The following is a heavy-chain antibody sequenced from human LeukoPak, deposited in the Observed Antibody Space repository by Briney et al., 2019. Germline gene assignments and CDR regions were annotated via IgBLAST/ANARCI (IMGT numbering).Heavy chain of an antibody. J-gene: IGHJ4*02. CDR1: GFTFSSYG. D-gene: IGHD6-13*01. CDR2: ISYDGSNK. V-gene: IGHV3-30*18. Sequence: GGSLTLSCAAAGFTFSSYGMHWVRQAPGKGLEWVAVISYDGSNKYYADSVKRRLTLSRDNSKNTLYLQMNSLRAEDTSVYYYAKGPGQQLAGWGQGTLVTVS. CDR3: AKGPGQQLAG.